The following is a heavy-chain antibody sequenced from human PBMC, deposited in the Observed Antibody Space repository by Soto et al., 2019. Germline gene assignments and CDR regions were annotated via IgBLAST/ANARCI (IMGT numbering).Heavy chain of an antibody. CDR2: ISSGSEYI. CDR1: GFTFSRYN. CDR3: TRDRQLVQDWFDP. Sequence: EVQLVESGGGLAKPGGSLRLSCAASGFTFSRYNMNWVRQAPGKGLEWVSFISSGSEYIHYADSVKGRFNISRDNAKNSLYLQMNSLRGEDTAVYYCTRDRQLVQDWFDPWGQGTLVTVSS. J-gene: IGHJ5*02. D-gene: IGHD6-13*01. V-gene: IGHV3-21*06.